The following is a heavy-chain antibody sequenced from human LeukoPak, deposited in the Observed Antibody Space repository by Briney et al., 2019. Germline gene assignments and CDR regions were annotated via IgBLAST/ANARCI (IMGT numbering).Heavy chain of an antibody. V-gene: IGHV5-51*01. CDR2: IYPGDSDT. J-gene: IGHJ4*02. Sequence: GESLKISCRGSEYSFTSYWIGWVRQMPGKGLEWMEIIYPGDSDTRYSPSFQGQVTISADKSISTAYLQWNSLKASDTAMYYCTRSALLDYWGQGTLVTVSS. CDR3: TRSALLDY. CDR1: EYSFTSYW.